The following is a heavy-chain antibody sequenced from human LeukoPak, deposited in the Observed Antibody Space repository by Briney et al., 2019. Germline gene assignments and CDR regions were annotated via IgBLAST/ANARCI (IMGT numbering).Heavy chain of an antibody. V-gene: IGHV1-3*01. Sequence: ASVKVSCKASGYTFTSYAMHWVRQAPGQRLEWMGWINAGNGNTKYSQKFQGRVTITRDTSASTAYMELSSLRSEDTAVYYCARLVAGRPNWFDPWGQGTLVTVSS. D-gene: IGHD6-19*01. J-gene: IGHJ5*02. CDR1: GYTFTSYA. CDR2: INAGNGNT. CDR3: ARLVAGRPNWFDP.